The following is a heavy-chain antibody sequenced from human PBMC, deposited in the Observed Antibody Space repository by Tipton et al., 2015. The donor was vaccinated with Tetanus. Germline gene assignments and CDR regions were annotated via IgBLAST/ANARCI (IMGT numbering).Heavy chain of an antibody. CDR2: INHSGST. CDR1: GGSFSGYY. J-gene: IGHJ6*02. CDR3: ARALDYGDYESYYYYYGMDV. V-gene: IGHV4-34*01. D-gene: IGHD4-17*01. Sequence: TLSLTCAVYGGSFSGYYWSWIRQPPGKGLEWIGEINHSGSTNYNPSLKSRVTISVDTSKNQFSLKLSSVTAADTAVYYCARALDYGDYESYYYYYGMDVWGQGTTVTVSS.